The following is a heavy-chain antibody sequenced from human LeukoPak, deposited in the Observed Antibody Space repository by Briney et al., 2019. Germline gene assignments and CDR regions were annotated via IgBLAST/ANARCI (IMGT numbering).Heavy chain of an antibody. V-gene: IGHV3-23*01. CDR2: ISGSGGST. CDR3: ANSFYSYGDSDYFDY. D-gene: IGHD5-18*01. J-gene: IGHJ4*02. CDR1: GGSFSGYY. Sequence: ETLSLTCAVYGGSFSGYYWSWIRQPPGKGLEWVSAISGSGGSTYYADSVKGRFTISRDNSKNTLYLQMNSLRAEDTAVYYCANSFYSYGDSDYFDYWGQGTLVTVSS.